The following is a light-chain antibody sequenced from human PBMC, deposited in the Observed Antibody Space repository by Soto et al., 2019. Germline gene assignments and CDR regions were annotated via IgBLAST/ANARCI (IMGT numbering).Light chain of an antibody. Sequence: IQLTQSPSSLSASVGGRVTITCRASRGISSYLAWYQQKPGKAPKLLVYSASTLQSGVPSRFSGSGSGPDFTLTISSLQPEDSATYFCQQLNSYPQTFGQGTRLEIK. V-gene: IGKV1-9*01. CDR2: SAS. J-gene: IGKJ5*01. CDR3: QQLNSYPQT. CDR1: RGISSY.